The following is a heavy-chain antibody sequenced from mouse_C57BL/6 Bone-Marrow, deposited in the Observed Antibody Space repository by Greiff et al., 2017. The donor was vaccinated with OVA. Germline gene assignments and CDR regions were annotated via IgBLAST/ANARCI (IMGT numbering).Heavy chain of an antibody. D-gene: IGHD2-13*01. CDR1: GYTFTSYW. CDR3: ARWGGDYDWYFDD. J-gene: IGHJ1*03. CDR2: INPSDSDT. Sequence: VQLQQPGAELVRPGSSVKLSCKASGYTFTSYWMPWVKQRPIQGLEWIGNINPSDSDTHSNQKFKNKATLTVDKSSSTAYMQLSSLTSEDAAVDYCARWGGDYDWYFDDWGTGTTVTVSS. V-gene: IGHV1-52*01.